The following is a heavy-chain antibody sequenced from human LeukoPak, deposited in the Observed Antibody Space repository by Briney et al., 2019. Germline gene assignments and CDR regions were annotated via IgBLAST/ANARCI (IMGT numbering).Heavy chain of an antibody. CDR2: IIPIFGTA. Sequence: SVKVSCKASGGTFSSYAISWVRQAPGRGLEWMGGIIPIFGTANYAQKFQGRVTITADKSTSTAYMELSSLRSEDTAVYYCASGNHPELHYGDYGNDYWGQGTLVTVSS. CDR3: ASGNHPELHYGDYGNDY. J-gene: IGHJ4*02. CDR1: GGTFSSYA. D-gene: IGHD4-17*01. V-gene: IGHV1-69*06.